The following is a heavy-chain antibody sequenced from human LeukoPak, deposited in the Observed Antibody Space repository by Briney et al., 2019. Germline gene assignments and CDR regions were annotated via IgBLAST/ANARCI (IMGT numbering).Heavy chain of an antibody. D-gene: IGHD6-13*01. V-gene: IGHV4-39*01. Sequence: SETLSLTCTVSGGSISSSSYYWGWIRQPPGKGLGWIGSIYYSGSTYYNPSLKSRVTISVDTSKNQFSLKLSSVTAADTAVYYCARQAYSSSWYEAWFDPWGQGTLVTVSS. CDR2: IYYSGST. CDR3: ARQAYSSSWYEAWFDP. J-gene: IGHJ5*02. CDR1: GGSISSSSYY.